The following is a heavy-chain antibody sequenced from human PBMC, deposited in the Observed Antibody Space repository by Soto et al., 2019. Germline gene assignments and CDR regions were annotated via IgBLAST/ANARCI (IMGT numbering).Heavy chain of an antibody. V-gene: IGHV3-33*01. D-gene: IGHD2-8*01. CDR3: ARDRRYCTQNCFYYYYGMDV. CDR1: GFTFSSYG. Sequence: GGSLRLSCAASGFTFSSYGMHWVRQAPGKGLEWVAVIWYDGSNKYYADSVKGRFTISRDNSKNTLYLQMNSLRAEDTAVYYCARDRRYCTQNCFYYYYGMDVWGQGTTVTV. CDR2: IWYDGSNK. J-gene: IGHJ6*02.